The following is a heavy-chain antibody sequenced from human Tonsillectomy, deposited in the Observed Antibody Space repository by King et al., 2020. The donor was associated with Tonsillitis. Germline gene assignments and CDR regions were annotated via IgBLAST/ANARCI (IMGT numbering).Heavy chain of an antibody. V-gene: IGHV3-13*04. CDR2: IDSAGKT. Sequence: VQLVESGGGLVQPGGSLRLSCAASGFSFRSYDMHWVRQPAGKGLEWVSVIDSAGKTYYTGAVKGRFTISRENAKNSLYLQMHSLRAGDKAVDYCGRERYSRGWYGDFDWGQGTLVTVSS. CDR3: GRERYSRGWYGDFD. CDR1: GFSFRSYD. D-gene: IGHD6-19*01. J-gene: IGHJ4*02.